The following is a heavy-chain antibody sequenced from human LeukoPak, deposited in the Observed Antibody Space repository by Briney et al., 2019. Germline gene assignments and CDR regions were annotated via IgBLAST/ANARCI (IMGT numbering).Heavy chain of an antibody. Sequence: ASVKVSYKASGYTFTDYYVHWVRQAPGQGLEWMGRINPNSGGTNYPQKFQGRVTMTRDTSISTAYMELSRLRSDDTAVYNCARGGSSSFYDYYGMDVWGQGTTVTVSS. CDR2: INPNSGGT. CDR3: ARGGSSSFYDYYGMDV. V-gene: IGHV1-2*06. J-gene: IGHJ6*02. CDR1: GYTFTDYY. D-gene: IGHD6-13*01.